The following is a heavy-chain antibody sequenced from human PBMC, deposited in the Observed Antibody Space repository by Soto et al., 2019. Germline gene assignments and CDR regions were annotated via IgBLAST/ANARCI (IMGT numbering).Heavy chain of an antibody. V-gene: IGHV4-34*01. Sequence: QVQLQQWGAGLLKPSETLSLTCAVYGGSFSGYYWSWIRQPPGKGLEWIGEINHSGSTNYNPSLKSRVTISVDTSKNQFSLKLSSVTAADTAVYYCARDIAAAGKAGWGQGTLVTVSS. CDR1: GGSFSGYY. CDR2: INHSGST. CDR3: ARDIAAAGKAG. J-gene: IGHJ4*02. D-gene: IGHD6-13*01.